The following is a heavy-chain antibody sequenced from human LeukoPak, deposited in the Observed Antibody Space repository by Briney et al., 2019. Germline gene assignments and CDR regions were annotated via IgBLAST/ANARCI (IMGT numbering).Heavy chain of an antibody. CDR1: GFTFSSYG. J-gene: IGHJ4*02. Sequence: QAGGSLRLSCAASGFTFSSYGMHWVRQAPGKGLEWVAFIRFDGSKIYYADSVKGRFTISRDNAKNSLYLQMNSLRAEDTAVYYCARDQVSGYDGSECYFDYWGQGTLVTVSS. CDR3: ARDQVSGYDGSECYFDY. D-gene: IGHD5-12*01. CDR2: IRFDGSKI. V-gene: IGHV3-30*02.